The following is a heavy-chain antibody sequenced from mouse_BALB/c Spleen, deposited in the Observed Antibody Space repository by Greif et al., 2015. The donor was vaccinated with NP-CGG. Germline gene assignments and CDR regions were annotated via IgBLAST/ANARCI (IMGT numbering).Heavy chain of an antibody. D-gene: IGHD2-3*01. V-gene: IGHV1-7*01. CDR3: ARSYDGYYNY. CDR1: GYTFTSYW. J-gene: IGHJ4*01. CDR2: INPSTGYT. Sequence: QVQLQQPGAELAKPGASVKMSCKASGYTFTSYWMHWVKQRPGQGLEWIGYINPSTGYTEYNQKFKDKATLTADKSSSTAYMQLSSLTSEDSAVYYCARSYDGYYNYWGQGTSVTVSS.